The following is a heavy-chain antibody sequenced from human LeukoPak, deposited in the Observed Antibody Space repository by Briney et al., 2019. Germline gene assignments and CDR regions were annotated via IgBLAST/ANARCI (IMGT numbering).Heavy chain of an antibody. CDR3: TRGGGGSFPHY. Sequence: GGSLRLSCAASGFTVSSNFLSWVRQPPGKGLEWVSDIYSGGSTYYADSVKGRFTISRDHSKNTLYLQMNSLRAEDTAVYYCTRGGGGSFPHYWGQGTLVTVSS. J-gene: IGHJ4*02. V-gene: IGHV3-53*01. CDR2: IYSGGST. CDR1: GFTVSSNF. D-gene: IGHD2-21*01.